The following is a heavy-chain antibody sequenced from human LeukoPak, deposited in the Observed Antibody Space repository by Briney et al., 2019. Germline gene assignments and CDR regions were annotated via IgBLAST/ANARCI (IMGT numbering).Heavy chain of an antibody. CDR1: GGSISSSSYY. CDR3: ARSGGAGTTGTTLNPFFYFDY. J-gene: IGHJ4*02. D-gene: IGHD1-1*01. V-gene: IGHV4-39*07. CDR2: IYYSGST. Sequence: PSETLSLTCTVSGGSISSSSYYWGWIRQPPGKGLEWIGSIYYSGSTYYNPSLKSRVTISVDTSKNQFSLRLSSVTAADTAVYYCARSGGAGTTGTTLNPFFYFDYWGQGALVTVSS.